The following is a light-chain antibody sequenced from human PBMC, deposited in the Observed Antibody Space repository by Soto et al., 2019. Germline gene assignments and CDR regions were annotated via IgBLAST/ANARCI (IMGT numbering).Light chain of an antibody. V-gene: IGLV2-14*01. CDR2: EVS. J-gene: IGLJ3*02. CDR1: SSDVGGYNY. Sequence: QAALTQPASVSVSPGQTITISGTGTSSDVGGYNYLSWYQQHPGKAPKVMIYEVSNRPSGVSNRFSGSKSGNTASLTISGLPAEDEADYFCSSYTTSGPPVFCGGTKVTVL. CDR3: SSYTTSGPPV.